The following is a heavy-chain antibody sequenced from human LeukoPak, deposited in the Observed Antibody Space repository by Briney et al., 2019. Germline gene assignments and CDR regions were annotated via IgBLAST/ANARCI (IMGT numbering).Heavy chain of an antibody. CDR1: GGSMSSSSYY. D-gene: IGHD2-2*03. Sequence: SETLSLTCTVSGGSMSSSSYYWAWIRQPPGKGLEWIGSIYYSGSTYYNPSLKSRVTISVDTSKNQFSLKLSSVTAADTAVYYCAREVDIVAHMDVWGKGTTVTVSS. CDR3: AREVDIVAHMDV. CDR2: IYYSGST. J-gene: IGHJ6*03. V-gene: IGHV4-39*07.